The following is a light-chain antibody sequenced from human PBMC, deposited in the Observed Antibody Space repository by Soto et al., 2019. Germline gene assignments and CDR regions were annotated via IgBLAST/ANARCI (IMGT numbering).Light chain of an antibody. CDR2: AAS. CDR1: QGISTY. J-gene: IGKJ1*01. Sequence: DIQLTQSPSFLSASVGDRVTMTCRASQGISTYLAWYQQKPGKAPKRLIYAASTLQSGVPSRFSGSGSGTEFALAISSLQPEDFATYYCQQLITYPQTFGQGTKVDIK. V-gene: IGKV1-9*01. CDR3: QQLITYPQT.